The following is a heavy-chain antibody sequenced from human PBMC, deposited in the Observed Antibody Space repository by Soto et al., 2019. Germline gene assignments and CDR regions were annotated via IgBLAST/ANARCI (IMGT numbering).Heavy chain of an antibody. V-gene: IGHV1-46*03. CDR3: ARVLKPHYDFWSGYYGHPDY. Sequence: ASVKVSCKASGYTFTSYYMHWVRQAPGQGLEWMGIINPSGGSTSYEQKFQGRVTMTRDTSTSTVYMELSSLRSEDTAVYYCARVLKPHYDFWSGYYGHPDYWGQGTLVTVSS. J-gene: IGHJ4*02. CDR1: GYTFTSYY. CDR2: INPSGGST. D-gene: IGHD3-3*01.